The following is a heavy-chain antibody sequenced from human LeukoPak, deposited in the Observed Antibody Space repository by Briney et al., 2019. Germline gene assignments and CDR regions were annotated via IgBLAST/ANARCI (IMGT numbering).Heavy chain of an antibody. CDR3: ARVGGDIVVVPAAKGTGAALVYYYYGMDV. D-gene: IGHD2-2*01. J-gene: IGHJ6*04. Sequence: PGGSLRLSCAASGFTFSSYAMSWVRQAPGKGLEWVSAISGSGGSTYYADSVKGRFTISRDNAKNSLYLQMNSLRAEDTAVYYCARVGGDIVVVPAAKGTGAALVYYYYGMDVWGKGTTVTVSS. V-gene: IGHV3-23*01. CDR1: GFTFSSYA. CDR2: ISGSGGST.